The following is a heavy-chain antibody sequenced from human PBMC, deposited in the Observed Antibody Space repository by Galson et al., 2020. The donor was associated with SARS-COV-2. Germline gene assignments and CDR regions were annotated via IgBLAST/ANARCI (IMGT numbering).Heavy chain of an antibody. D-gene: IGHD5-12*01. V-gene: IGHV2-70*01. CDR1: LLPLPTSGIA. CDR2: IHRDTDK. CDR3: ARMADGYGGYDYGSSPFGY. J-gene: IGHJ4*02. Sequence: SGPTLVKPQQPLTLNRTYSLLPLPTSGIAVTWIRQPPGYPLEWLALIHRDTDKYYSKSLKTRLTTSGDTSKNQVYLTMTNMDPADTATYYCARMADGYGGYDYGSSPFGYWGQGTLVTVSS.